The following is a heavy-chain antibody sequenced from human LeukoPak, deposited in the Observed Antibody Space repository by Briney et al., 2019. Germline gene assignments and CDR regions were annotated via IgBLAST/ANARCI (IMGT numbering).Heavy chain of an antibody. CDR1: GGSISSYY. Sequence: SETLSLTCTVSGGSISSYYWSWIRQPPGKGLEWIGYIYYSGSTNYNPSLKSRVTISVDTSKNQFSLKLSSVTAADTAVYYCASGGGRYYDSSGHIGYWGQGTLVTVSS. CDR3: ASGGGRYYDSSGHIGY. V-gene: IGHV4-59*01. J-gene: IGHJ4*02. CDR2: IYYSGST. D-gene: IGHD3-22*01.